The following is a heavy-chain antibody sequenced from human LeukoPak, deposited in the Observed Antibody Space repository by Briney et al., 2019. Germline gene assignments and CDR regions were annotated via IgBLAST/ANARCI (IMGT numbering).Heavy chain of an antibody. Sequence: GGSLRLSCAASGFSFSGNWMHWVRQAPGKGLVWVSRIDNDGSMTNYADSVKGRFTISRDNSKNTLYLQMNSLRAEDTAVYYCTTSSGYSSSWYDYWGQGTLVTVSS. J-gene: IGHJ4*02. CDR2: IDNDGSMT. CDR3: TTSSGYSSSWYDY. V-gene: IGHV3-74*01. D-gene: IGHD6-13*01. CDR1: GFSFSGNW.